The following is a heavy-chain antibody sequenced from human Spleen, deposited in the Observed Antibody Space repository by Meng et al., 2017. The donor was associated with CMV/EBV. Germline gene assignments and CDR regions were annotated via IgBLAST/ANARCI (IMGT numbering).Heavy chain of an antibody. Sequence: FAFSSYAMHWVRQAPGKGLEWVAVISYDGSNKYYADSVEGRFTISRDNSKNTLYLQMNSLRAEDTAVYYCARDPLWFGELSPYYFDYWGQGTLVTVSS. J-gene: IGHJ4*02. CDR3: ARDPLWFGELSPYYFDY. CDR2: ISYDGSNK. CDR1: FAFSSYA. V-gene: IGHV3-30-3*01. D-gene: IGHD3-10*01.